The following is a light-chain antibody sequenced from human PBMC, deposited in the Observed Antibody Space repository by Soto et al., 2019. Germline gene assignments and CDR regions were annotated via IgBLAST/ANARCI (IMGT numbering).Light chain of an antibody. CDR2: EVS. CDR1: SSDVGDYNY. Sequence: QSVLTQPASVSGSLGQSITISCTGTSSDVGDYNYVSWYQHHPGKAPKLMIYEVSDRPSGVSNRFSGSKSGSTASLSISGLQAEDEADYYCSSFTSGTTPHVVFGGGTKLTVL. V-gene: IGLV2-14*01. J-gene: IGLJ2*01. CDR3: SSFTSGTTPHVV.